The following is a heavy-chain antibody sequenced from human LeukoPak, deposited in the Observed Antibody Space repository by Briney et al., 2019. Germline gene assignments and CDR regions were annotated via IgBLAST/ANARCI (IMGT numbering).Heavy chain of an antibody. CDR3: ARARQQLYYYYGMDV. J-gene: IGHJ6*02. CDR2: ISSSRSYI. Sequence: GGSLRLSCAASGFTFRSYSMNWVRQAPGKGLEWVSSISSSRSYIYYADSMKGRFTISRDNAKNSLYLQMNSLRAEDTAVYYCARARQQLYYYYGMDVWGQGTTVTVSS. V-gene: IGHV3-21*01. CDR1: GFTFRSYS. D-gene: IGHD6-13*01.